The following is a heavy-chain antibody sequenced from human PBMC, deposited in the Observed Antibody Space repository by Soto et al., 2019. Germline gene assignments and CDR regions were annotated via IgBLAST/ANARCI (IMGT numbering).Heavy chain of an antibody. V-gene: IGHV3-7*01. CDR3: ARVLRFLEWFSYYFDY. J-gene: IGHJ4*02. D-gene: IGHD3-3*01. Sequence: GGSLRLSCAASGFTFSDYYMSWIRQAPGKGLEWVANIKQDGSEKYYVDSVKGRFTISRDNAKNSLYLQMNSLRAEDTAVYYCARVLRFLEWFSYYFDYWGQGTLVTVSS. CDR1: GFTFSDYY. CDR2: IKQDGSEK.